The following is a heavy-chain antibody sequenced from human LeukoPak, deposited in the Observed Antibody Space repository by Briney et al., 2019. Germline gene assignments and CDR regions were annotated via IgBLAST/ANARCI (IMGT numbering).Heavy chain of an antibody. D-gene: IGHD6-19*01. CDR3: ARGSSSDWPLEY. Sequence: GASVKVSCKASGYTFINYAIHWVRKAPGQRLEWMGWINAYNGDTEYSQKFQGRVTITRDTSASTAYMELSTLRSEDTAVYYCARGSSSDWPLEYWGRGILVTVSS. CDR2: INAYNGDT. J-gene: IGHJ4*02. CDR1: GYTFINYA. V-gene: IGHV1-3*01.